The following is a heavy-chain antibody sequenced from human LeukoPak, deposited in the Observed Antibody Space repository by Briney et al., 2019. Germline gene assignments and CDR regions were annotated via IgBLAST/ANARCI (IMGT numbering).Heavy chain of an antibody. D-gene: IGHD1-1*01. V-gene: IGHV3-49*04. CDR1: GFTFGDYA. J-gene: IGHJ4*02. CDR3: TTGGTKAPKRV. CDR2: IRSKAYGGTT. Sequence: GGSLRLSCTASGFTFGDYAMSWVRQAPGKGLEWVGFIRSKAYGGTTEYAASVKGRFTISRDDSKSIAYLQMNSLKTEDTAVYYCTTGGTKAPKRVWGQGTLVTVSS.